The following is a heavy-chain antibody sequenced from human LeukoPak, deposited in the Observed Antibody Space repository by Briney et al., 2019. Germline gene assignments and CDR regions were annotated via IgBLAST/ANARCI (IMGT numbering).Heavy chain of an antibody. CDR1: GFTFSSYA. D-gene: IGHD6-6*01. V-gene: IGHV3-30-3*01. J-gene: IGHJ4*02. CDR2: ISYDGSNK. CDR3: ARAYSSSSAFDY. Sequence: GGSLRLSCAASGFTFSSYAMHWVRQAPGKGLEWVAVISYDGSNKYYADSVKGRFTISRDDSKNTLYLQMSSLRAEDTAVYYCARAYSSSSAFDYWGQGTLVTVSS.